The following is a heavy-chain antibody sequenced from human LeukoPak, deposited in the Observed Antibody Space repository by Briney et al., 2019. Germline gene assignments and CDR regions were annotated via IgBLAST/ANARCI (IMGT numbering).Heavy chain of an antibody. J-gene: IGHJ4*02. CDR3: AKKLTLLRGGRVDD. CDR1: GFTFSNYA. Sequence: PGGSLRLSCAASGFTFSNYAMSWVRQAPGKGLECVSAISGGGDNTIYSDSVKGRFTISRDNSKNTPYLQMNSLRAEDTAVYFCAKKLTLLRGGRVDDWGQGTLVTVSS. V-gene: IGHV3-23*01. D-gene: IGHD3-10*01. CDR2: ISGGGDNT.